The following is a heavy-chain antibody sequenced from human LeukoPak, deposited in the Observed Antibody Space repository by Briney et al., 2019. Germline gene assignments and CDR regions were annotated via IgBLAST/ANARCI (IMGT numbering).Heavy chain of an antibody. CDR1: GGSFSGYY. V-gene: IGHV4-34*01. D-gene: IGHD6-13*01. J-gene: IGHJ4*02. Sequence: SETLSLTCAVYGGSFSGYYWSWIRQPPGKGLEWIGEINHSGSTNYNPSLKSRVTISVDTSKNQFSLKLTSVTAADTAVYYCARSWFSTGPADYWGQGTLVTVSS. CDR3: ARSWFSTGPADY. CDR2: INHSGST.